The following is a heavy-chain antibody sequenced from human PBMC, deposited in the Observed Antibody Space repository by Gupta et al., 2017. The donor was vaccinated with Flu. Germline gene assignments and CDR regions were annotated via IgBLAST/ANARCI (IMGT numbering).Heavy chain of an antibody. D-gene: IGHD5-12*01. Sequence: SYTVNWVRQAPGKGLEWVSYISMSDTIYYADSVKGRFTISRDNAKNSLYLQMNSLRNEDTAVYYCARGDAYNYASFDYWGQGTLVTVSS. J-gene: IGHJ4*02. CDR1: SYT. V-gene: IGHV3-48*02. CDR3: ARGDAYNYASFDY. CDR2: ISMSDTI.